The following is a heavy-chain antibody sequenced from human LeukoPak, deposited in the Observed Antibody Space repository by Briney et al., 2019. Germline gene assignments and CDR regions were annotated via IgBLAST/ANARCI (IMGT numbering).Heavy chain of an antibody. CDR3: ARDKGTYYFDY. V-gene: IGHV3-33*01. Sequence: PGGSLRLSCAADGFSFRRLGMRWVRQAPGKGRERGTGVLHDVSYKYYADSVKGRFTISTDNSKNTLYLQMNSLRAEDTAVYYCARDKGTYYFDYLGQGTLVTVSS. CDR2: VLHDVSYK. CDR1: GFSFRRLG. J-gene: IGHJ4*02.